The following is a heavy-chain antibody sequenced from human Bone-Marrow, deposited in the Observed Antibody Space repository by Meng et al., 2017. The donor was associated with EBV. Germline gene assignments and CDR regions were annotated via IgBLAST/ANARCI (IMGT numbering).Heavy chain of an antibody. Sequence: QVQLQQWGAGLLKPSETLSLACAVYGGSFSGYYWSWTRQPPGKGLEWIGEINHSGSTNYSPSLKSRVTISVDTSKNQFSLKLSSVTAADTAVYYCARSAKGYFGLWGRGTLVTVSS. J-gene: IGHJ2*01. CDR1: GGSFSGYY. V-gene: IGHV4-34*01. CDR3: ARSAKGYFGL. D-gene: IGHD6-25*01. CDR2: INHSGST.